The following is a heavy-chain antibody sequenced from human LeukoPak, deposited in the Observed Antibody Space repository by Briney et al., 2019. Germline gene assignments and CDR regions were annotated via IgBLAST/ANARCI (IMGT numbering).Heavy chain of an antibody. Sequence: ASVKVSCKASGYTFTSYAMHWVRQAPGQRLEWMGWINAGNGNTKYSQKFQGRVTITRDTSASTAYMELSSLRSEDTAVYYCARDPRAHSISYYYGSGPPVYWGQGTLVTVSS. CDR3: ARDPRAHSISYYYGSGPPVY. J-gene: IGHJ4*02. CDR2: INAGNGNT. D-gene: IGHD3-10*01. CDR1: GYTFTSYA. V-gene: IGHV1-3*01.